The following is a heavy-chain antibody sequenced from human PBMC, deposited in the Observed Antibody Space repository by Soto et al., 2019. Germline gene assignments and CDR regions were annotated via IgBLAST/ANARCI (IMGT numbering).Heavy chain of an antibody. Sequence: SETLSLTCTVSGGSISSGGYYWSWIRQHPGKGLEWIGYIYYSGSTYYNPSLKSRVTISVDTSKNQFSLKLSSVTAADTAVYYCARSPFSYYDFWSGYYAAGIPFDYWGQGTLVTVSS. CDR2: IYYSGST. CDR1: GGSISSGGYY. V-gene: IGHV4-31*03. CDR3: ARSPFSYYDFWSGYYAAGIPFDY. D-gene: IGHD3-3*01. J-gene: IGHJ4*02.